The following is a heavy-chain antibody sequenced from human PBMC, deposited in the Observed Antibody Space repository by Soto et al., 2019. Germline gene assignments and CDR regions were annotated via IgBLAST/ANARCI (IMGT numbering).Heavy chain of an antibody. V-gene: IGHV1-69*06. CDR3: ARDCVGITVADPIYYYAMDV. CDR1: GGTFSRYP. CDR2: ITPIFDTV. Sequence: SVKVSCKASGGTFSRYPISWVRQAPGQGLEWMGGITPIFDTVNYAQKFQGRVTITADKSTSTAYMELNSLRSEDTAMYYCARDCVGITVADPIYYYAMDVWGQGTTVTVSS. D-gene: IGHD6-19*01. J-gene: IGHJ6*02.